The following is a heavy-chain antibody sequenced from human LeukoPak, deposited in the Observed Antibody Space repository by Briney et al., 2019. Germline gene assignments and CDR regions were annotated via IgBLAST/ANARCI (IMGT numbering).Heavy chain of an antibody. D-gene: IGHD3-22*01. CDR2: TKSKTDGGTI. CDR3: TTDLSELDDSGYYAKYFHH. V-gene: IGHV3-15*01. J-gene: IGHJ1*01. Sequence: PGGSLRLSCAASGFTFSKVWMSWVRQAPGKGLEWVGRTKSKTDGGTIDYAAPVKGRFTISRDDSKDTLFLQMNSLKTEDTAVYYCTTDLSELDDSGYYAKYFHHWGQGTLVSVSS. CDR1: GFTFSKVW.